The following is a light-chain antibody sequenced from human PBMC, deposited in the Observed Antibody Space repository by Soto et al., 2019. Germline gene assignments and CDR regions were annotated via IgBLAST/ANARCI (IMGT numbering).Light chain of an antibody. CDR3: QQGDNFPLT. V-gene: IGKV1-12*01. Sequence: DIQMTQSPPSVSASVGDSVNVTCRASQGISGNLAWYQQTAGKAPKLLIYAASTVQTGVPSRFSGSGSGTEFTLTISSLQPEDFATYYCQQGDNFPLTFGQGTRVDIK. J-gene: IGKJ2*01. CDR1: QGISGN. CDR2: AAS.